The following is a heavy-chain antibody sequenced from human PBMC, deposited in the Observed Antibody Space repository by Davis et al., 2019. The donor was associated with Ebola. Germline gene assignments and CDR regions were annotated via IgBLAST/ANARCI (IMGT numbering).Heavy chain of an antibody. J-gene: IGHJ4*02. D-gene: IGHD6-19*01. V-gene: IGHV3-33*01. CDR3: ARDLGSSGLDY. CDR2: IWYDGSNK. CDR1: GFTFSSYG. Sequence: GESLKISCAASGFTFSSYGMHWVRQAPGKGLEWVAIIWYDGSNKYYADSVKGRFTISRDNSKNTLYLQMNSLRAEDTALYYCARDLGSSGLDYWGQGTLVTVSS.